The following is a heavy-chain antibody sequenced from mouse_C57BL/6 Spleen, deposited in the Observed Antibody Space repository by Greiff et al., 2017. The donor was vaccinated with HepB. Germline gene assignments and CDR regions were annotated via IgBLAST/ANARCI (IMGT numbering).Heavy chain of an antibody. V-gene: IGHV2-2*01. CDR3: ARKGAFYYDYDEWYFDV. D-gene: IGHD2-4*01. CDR2: IWSGGST. CDR1: GFSLTSYG. J-gene: IGHJ1*03. Sequence: QVQLKQSGPGLVQPSQSLSITCTVSGFSLTSYGVHWVRQSPGKGLEWLGVIWSGGSTDYNAAFISRLSISKDNSKSQVFFKMNSLQADDTAIYYCARKGAFYYDYDEWYFDVWGTGTTVTVSS.